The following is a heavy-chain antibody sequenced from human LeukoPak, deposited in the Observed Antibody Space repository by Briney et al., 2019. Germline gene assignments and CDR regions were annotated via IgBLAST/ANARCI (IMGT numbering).Heavy chain of an antibody. J-gene: IGHJ5*02. Sequence: GGSLRLSCAASGFTFSSYAMSWVRQAPGKGLEWVAVIWYDGSNKYYADSVKGRFTISRDNSKNTLYLQMNSLRAEDTAVYYCARDRRVAAATSDWFDPWGQGTLVTVSS. V-gene: IGHV3-33*08. CDR2: IWYDGSNK. D-gene: IGHD2-15*01. CDR3: ARDRRVAAATSDWFDP. CDR1: GFTFSSYA.